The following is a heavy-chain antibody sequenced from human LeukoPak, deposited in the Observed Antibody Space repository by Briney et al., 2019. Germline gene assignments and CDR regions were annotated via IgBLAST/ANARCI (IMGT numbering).Heavy chain of an antibody. CDR1: GFTFSSAW. CDR2: INPDGSAT. V-gene: IGHV3-7*01. D-gene: IGHD5-24*01. Sequence: GGSLRLSCAASGFTFSSAWMTWVREAPGKGPEWVANINPDGSATYYVASVKGRFTISRDNAKNSLYLQMNSLRADDTAVYYCTRDFGWQQLDYWGQGALVTVSS. J-gene: IGHJ4*02. CDR3: TRDFGWQQLDY.